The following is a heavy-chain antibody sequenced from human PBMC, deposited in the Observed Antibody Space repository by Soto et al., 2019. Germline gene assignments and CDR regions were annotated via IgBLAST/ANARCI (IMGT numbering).Heavy chain of an antibody. Sequence: PGESLKISCKGSGYSFTSYWIGWVRQIPGKGLEWMGIIYPGDSDTRYSPSFQGQVTISADKSISTAYLQWSSLKASDTAMYYCARRITIFGVVTPPDYWGQGTLVTVSS. J-gene: IGHJ4*02. D-gene: IGHD3-3*01. CDR2: IYPGDSDT. V-gene: IGHV5-51*01. CDR3: ARRITIFGVVTPPDY. CDR1: GYSFTSYW.